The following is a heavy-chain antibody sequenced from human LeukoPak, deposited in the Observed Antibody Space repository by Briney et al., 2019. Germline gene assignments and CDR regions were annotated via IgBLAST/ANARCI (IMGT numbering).Heavy chain of an antibody. J-gene: IGHJ4*02. CDR3: ASTHDYYDSSGYYVNFDY. CDR1: GGSISSRNYY. CDR2: IYTSGST. V-gene: IGHV4-61*02. D-gene: IGHD3-22*01. Sequence: KPSETLFLTCTVSGGSISSRNYYWSWIRQPAGKGLEWIGRIYTSGSTNYNPSLKSRITISVDTSKNQFSLKLSSVTAADTAVYYCASTHDYYDSSGYYVNFDYWGQGTLVTVSS.